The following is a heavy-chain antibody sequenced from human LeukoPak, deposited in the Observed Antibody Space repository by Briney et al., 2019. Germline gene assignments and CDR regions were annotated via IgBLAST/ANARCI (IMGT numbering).Heavy chain of an antibody. V-gene: IGHV4-34*01. Sequence: PSETLSLTCAVYGGSFSGYYWSWIRQPPGKGLEWIGEINHSGSTNYNPSLKSRVTISVDTSKNQFSLKLSSVTAADTAVYYCARGTPRDPEYFQHWGQGTLVTVSS. J-gene: IGHJ1*01. CDR3: ARGTPRDPEYFQH. CDR1: GGSFSGYY. CDR2: INHSGST.